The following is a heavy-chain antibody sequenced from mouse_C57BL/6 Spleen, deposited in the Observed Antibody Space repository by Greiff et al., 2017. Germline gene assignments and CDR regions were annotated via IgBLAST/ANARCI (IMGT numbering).Heavy chain of an antibody. Sequence: EVKLMESGPGLAKPSQTLSLTCSFTGYSITSDYWNWIRKFPGNKLEYMGYISYSGSTYYNPSLKNRISITRDTSTNQYYLQLNSVTTEDTATYYSASAPASVVAPFDCWGHGTTLTVSS. D-gene: IGHD1-1*01. CDR1: GYSITSDY. CDR3: ASAPASVVAPFDC. J-gene: IGHJ2*01. V-gene: IGHV3-8*01. CDR2: ISYSGST.